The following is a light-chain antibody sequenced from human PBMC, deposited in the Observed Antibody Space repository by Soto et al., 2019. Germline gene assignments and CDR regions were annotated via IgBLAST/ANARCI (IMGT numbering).Light chain of an antibody. CDR3: QSYDRSLSASVV. Sequence: QSVLTQPPSVSGAPGQRVIISWTGSSSTIGPGYDVHWYQQLPGTAPKLLIYGDSHRPSGVPDRFSGSKSGTSASLAITGLQAEDEADYYCQSYDRSLSASVVFGGGTQLTVL. J-gene: IGLJ2*01. CDR2: GDS. CDR1: SSTIGPGYD. V-gene: IGLV1-40*01.